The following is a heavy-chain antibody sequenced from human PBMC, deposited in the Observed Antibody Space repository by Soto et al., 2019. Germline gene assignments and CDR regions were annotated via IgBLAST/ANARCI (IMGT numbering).Heavy chain of an antibody. CDR2: IYYSGST. Sequence: SETLSLTCTVSGISISSGGYNWSWIRQHPGKGLEWIGYIYYSGSTYYNPSLKSRVTISVDTSKNQFSLKLSSVTTADTAVYYCARDSYGYGIFDYWGQGTLVTVSS. CDR1: GISISSGGYN. D-gene: IGHD5-18*01. CDR3: ARDSYGYGIFDY. V-gene: IGHV4-31*03. J-gene: IGHJ4*02.